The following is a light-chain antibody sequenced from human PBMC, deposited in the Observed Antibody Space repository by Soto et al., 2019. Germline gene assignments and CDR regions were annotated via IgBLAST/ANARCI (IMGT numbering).Light chain of an antibody. V-gene: IGKV3-11*01. Sequence: EIVLTQSPATLSLSPGERATLSCRASQSVSSYLAWYQQKPGQAPGLLIYDASNRATGIPARFSGSGSGTDFTLTISSLEPEDFAVYYCQQRSNWPLTLGGGTKVDIK. CDR1: QSVSSY. J-gene: IGKJ4*01. CDR2: DAS. CDR3: QQRSNWPLT.